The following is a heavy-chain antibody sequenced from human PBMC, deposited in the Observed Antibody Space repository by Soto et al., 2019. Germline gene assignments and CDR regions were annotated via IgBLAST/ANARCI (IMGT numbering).Heavy chain of an antibody. Sequence: GGSLRLSCAASGFTFSSYGMHWVRQAPGKGLEWVAFIWYDGSNKYYADSVKGRFTISRDNSKNTLYLQMNSLRAEDTAVYYCARDLSEVLRFLEWSPPSGYFDYWGQGTLVTVSS. V-gene: IGHV3-33*01. CDR1: GFTFSSYG. J-gene: IGHJ4*02. CDR3: ARDLSEVLRFLEWSPPSGYFDY. CDR2: IWYDGSNK. D-gene: IGHD3-3*01.